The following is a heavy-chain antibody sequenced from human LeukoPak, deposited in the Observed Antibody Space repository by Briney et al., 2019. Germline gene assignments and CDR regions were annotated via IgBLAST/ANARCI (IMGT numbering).Heavy chain of an antibody. J-gene: IGHJ4*02. D-gene: IGHD3-22*01. CDR1: GASFNSDDQY. V-gene: IGHV4-31*03. CDR3: SRGLDSRKLGY. Sequence: SETLSLTCTVSGASFNSDDQYWNWIRQSPGKGLEWIGSIHPRGMLYNNLSLESRVTMSRDTSKNQFSLNLTSVPAADTAVYSCSRGLDSRKLGYWGQGILVTVSS. CDR2: IHPRGML.